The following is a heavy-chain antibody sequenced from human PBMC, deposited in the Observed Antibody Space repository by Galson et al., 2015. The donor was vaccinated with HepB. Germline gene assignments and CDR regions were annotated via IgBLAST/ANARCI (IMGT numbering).Heavy chain of an antibody. J-gene: IGHJ6*02. CDR1: GFTFDDYG. Sequence: SLRLSCAASGFTFDDYGMHWVRQVPGKGLEGGSGISWNSGSIKYADSVKGRFTISRDNAKDSLYLQMNSLRAEDTALYYCAKDRTDYYYGMDVWGQGTTVTVSS. V-gene: IGHV3-9*01. CDR3: AKDRTDYYYGMDV. CDR2: ISWNSGSI.